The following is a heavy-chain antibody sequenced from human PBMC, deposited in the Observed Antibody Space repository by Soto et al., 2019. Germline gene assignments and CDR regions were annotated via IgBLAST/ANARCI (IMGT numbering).Heavy chain of an antibody. V-gene: IGHV4-31*03. D-gene: IGHD4-17*01. CDR3: ARGPDYGDPGIFDY. J-gene: IGHJ4*02. CDR2: IYYSGST. Sequence: QVQLQESGPGLVKPSQTLSLTCTVSGGSISSGGYHWSWIRQHPGKGLEWIGYIYYSGSTYYNPSLKSRVTISVDTSKNQFSLKLSSVTAADTAVYYCARGPDYGDPGIFDYWGQGTLVTVSS. CDR1: GGSISSGGYH.